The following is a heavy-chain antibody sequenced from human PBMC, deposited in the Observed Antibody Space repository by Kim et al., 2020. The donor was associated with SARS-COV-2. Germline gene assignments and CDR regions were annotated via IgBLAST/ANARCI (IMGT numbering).Heavy chain of an antibody. Sequence: GGSLRLSCAASGFTFSSYSMNWVRQAPGRGLEWVSSISTGSTYIYYADSVKGRFTISRDNAKNSLYLQMNSLRAEDTAVYYCARDGVYGGNLEEGTFDIWGQGTMVTVSS. J-gene: IGHJ3*02. V-gene: IGHV3-21*01. CDR3: ARDGVYGGNLEEGTFDI. D-gene: IGHD4-17*01. CDR1: GFTFSSYS. CDR2: ISTGSTYI.